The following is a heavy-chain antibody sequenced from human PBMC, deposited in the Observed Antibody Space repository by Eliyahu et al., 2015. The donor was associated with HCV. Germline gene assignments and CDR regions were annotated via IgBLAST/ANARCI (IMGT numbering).Heavy chain of an antibody. J-gene: IGHJ3*01. CDR3: ARGGFSHAFDV. D-gene: IGHD6-25*01. V-gene: IGHV3-74*01. Sequence: EVQLVESGGTLVEPGGSLXLSCAASGFPFSSYYIHWVRQAPGKGLVWXAXVDNYGSDTIXADSVKGRFTISRDNAKNTLYLQMHSLRAEDTAVYYCARGGFSHAFDVWGQGTMVTVSS. CDR2: VDNYGSDT. CDR1: GFPFSSYY.